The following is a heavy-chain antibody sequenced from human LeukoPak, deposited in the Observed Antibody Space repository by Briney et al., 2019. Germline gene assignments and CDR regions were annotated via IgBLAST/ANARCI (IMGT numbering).Heavy chain of an antibody. CDR2: MNPNSGNT. CDR3: ARRVYYYYGMDV. Sequence: RASVKVSCKASGYTFTSYDINWVRQATGQGLEWMGWMNPNSGNTGYAQKFQGRVTMTRNTSIGTAYMELSSLRSEDTAVYYCARRVYYYYGMDVWGQGTTVTVSS. J-gene: IGHJ6*02. CDR1: GYTFTSYD. V-gene: IGHV1-8*01.